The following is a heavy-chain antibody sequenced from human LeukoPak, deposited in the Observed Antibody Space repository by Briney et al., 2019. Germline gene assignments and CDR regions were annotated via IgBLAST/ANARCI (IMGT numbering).Heavy chain of an antibody. D-gene: IGHD6-13*01. V-gene: IGHV4-38-2*02. CDR1: GYSISSGSC. CDR3: AREAGGSSWYFDY. CDR2: IYHSGST. Sequence: KASETLSLTCTVSGYSISSGSCWGWIRQPPGEGLDWIGSIYHSGSTFYNPSLKSRVTISVDKSKNQFSLKLSSVTAADTAVYYCAREAGGSSWYFDYWGQGTLVTVSS. J-gene: IGHJ4*02.